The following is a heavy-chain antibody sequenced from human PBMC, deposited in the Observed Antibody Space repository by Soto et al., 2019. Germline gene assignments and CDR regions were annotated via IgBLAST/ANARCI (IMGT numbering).Heavy chain of an antibody. CDR3: AKSMYNWNDGFFDY. CDR1: GFTFSSYG. CDR2: ISYDGINK. D-gene: IGHD1-1*01. Sequence: QVQLVESGGGVVQPGRSLRLSCAASGFTFSSYGMHWVRQAPGKGLEWVAIISYDGINKYYANSVKGRFPISRDNSKNTLYLQMNSLRAEDTAVYYCAKSMYNWNDGFFDYWGQGTLVTVSS. J-gene: IGHJ4*02. V-gene: IGHV3-30*18.